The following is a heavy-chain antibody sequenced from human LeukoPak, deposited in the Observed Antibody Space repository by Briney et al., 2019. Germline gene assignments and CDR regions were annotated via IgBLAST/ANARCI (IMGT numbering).Heavy chain of an antibody. D-gene: IGHD5-24*01. V-gene: IGHV3-66*01. CDR1: GFSFSPYS. CDR2: IYSGGST. J-gene: IGHJ4*02. CDR3: ARESSGWLQLFDY. Sequence: GGSLRLSCAASGFSFSPYSMTWVRQAPGKGLEWVSVIYSGGSTYYADSVKGRFTISRDNSKNTVYLQMNSLRAEDTAVYYCARESSGWLQLFDYWGQGTLVTVSS.